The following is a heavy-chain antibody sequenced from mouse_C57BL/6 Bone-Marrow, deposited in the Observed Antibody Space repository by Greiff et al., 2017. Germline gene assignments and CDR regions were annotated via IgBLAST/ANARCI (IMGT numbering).Heavy chain of an antibody. CDR2: IDPEDGET. CDR1: GFNIKDYY. D-gene: IGHD6-1*01. CDR3: AVLAPFDY. J-gene: IGHJ2*01. Sequence: VQLQQSGAELVKPGASVKLSCTASGFNIKDYYMHWVKQRTEQGLEWIGRIDPEDGETKYAPKFQGKATITADKSSTTAYLPLSSLTSEDTAVYYCAVLAPFDYWGQGTTLTVSS. V-gene: IGHV14-2*01.